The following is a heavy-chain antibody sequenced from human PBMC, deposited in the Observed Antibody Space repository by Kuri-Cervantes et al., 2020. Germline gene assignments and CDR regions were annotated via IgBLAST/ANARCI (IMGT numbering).Heavy chain of an antibody. CDR3: ARRDYYFDY. J-gene: IGHJ4*02. CDR2: IYHSGST. CDR1: GGSISSGGYS. V-gene: IGHV4-30-2*01. Sequence: SQTLSLTCAVSGGSISSGGYSWSWIRQPPGKGLEWIGYIYHSGSTYYNPSLKSRVTISVDRSKNQFSLKLSSVTAADTAVYYCARRDYYFDYWGQGTLVTVSS.